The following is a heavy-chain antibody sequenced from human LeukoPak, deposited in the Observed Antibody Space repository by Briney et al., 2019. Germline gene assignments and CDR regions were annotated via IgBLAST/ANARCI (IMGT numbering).Heavy chain of an antibody. J-gene: IGHJ5*02. D-gene: IGHD3-10*01. CDR2: MNPNSGNT. CDR1: GYTFTSYD. V-gene: IGHV1-8*01. CDR3: ARGSYYGSGSYYPSGFDP. Sequence: ASVKVSCKASGYTFTSYDINWVRQATGQGLEWMGWMNPNSGNTGYAQKFQGRVTMTRNTSISTAYMELRSLRSEDTAVYYCARGSYYGSGSYYPSGFDPWGQGTLVTVSS.